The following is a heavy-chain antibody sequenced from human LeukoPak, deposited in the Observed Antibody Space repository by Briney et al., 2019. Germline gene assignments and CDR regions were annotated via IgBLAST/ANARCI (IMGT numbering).Heavy chain of an antibody. J-gene: IGHJ4*02. D-gene: IGHD5-24*01. Sequence: GGSLRLSCVVSGFTFSTSAMSWVRQAPGKGLEWVSAISGSGGSTYYADSVKGRFTISRDNSKNTLYLQMNSLRAEDTAVYYCAKEVEMASDYWGQGTLVTVSS. CDR1: GFTFSTSA. CDR2: ISGSGGST. V-gene: IGHV3-23*01. CDR3: AKEVEMASDY.